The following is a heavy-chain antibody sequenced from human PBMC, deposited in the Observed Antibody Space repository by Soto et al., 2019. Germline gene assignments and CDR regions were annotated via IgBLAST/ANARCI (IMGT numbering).Heavy chain of an antibody. CDR1: ADTFNSYS. V-gene: IGHV1-69*01. CDR2: ITPVFGTA. D-gene: IGHD4-17*01. Sequence: QVQLVQSGAEVKKPGSSVKVSCKASADTFNSYSLSWLRQAPGQRLEWMGGITPVFGTADYAQSLEDRLTITADDSTSTVYRELSSLRSDDTAVYYCARSLEGTTVTNWFDPWGQGALVTVSS. CDR3: ARSLEGTTVTNWFDP. J-gene: IGHJ5*02.